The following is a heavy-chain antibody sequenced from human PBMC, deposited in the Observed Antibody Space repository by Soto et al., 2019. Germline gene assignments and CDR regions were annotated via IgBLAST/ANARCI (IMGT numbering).Heavy chain of an antibody. J-gene: IGHJ4*02. CDR2: IWYDGSNK. Sequence: PGGSLRLSCAASGFTFSSYGMHWVRQAPGKGLEWVAVIWYDGSNKYYADSVKGRFTISRDNSKNTLFLQMNSLRVEDTAVYYCARGKSGYLTFDYWGQGTLVTVSS. D-gene: IGHD3-22*01. CDR3: ARGKSGYLTFDY. V-gene: IGHV3-33*01. CDR1: GFTFSSYG.